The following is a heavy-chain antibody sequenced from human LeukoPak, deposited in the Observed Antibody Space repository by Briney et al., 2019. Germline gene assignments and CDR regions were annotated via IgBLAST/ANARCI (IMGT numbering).Heavy chain of an antibody. Sequence: ASVKVSCKASGGTFSSYAISWVRQAPGQGLEWMGRIIPIFGTANYAQKFQGRVTITTDESTSTAYMELSSLRSEDTAVYCCARGRTYYYDSSGYGAFDIWGQGTMVTVSS. CDR3: ARGRTYYYDSSGYGAFDI. CDR1: GGTFSSYA. V-gene: IGHV1-69*05. CDR2: IIPIFGTA. D-gene: IGHD3-22*01. J-gene: IGHJ3*02.